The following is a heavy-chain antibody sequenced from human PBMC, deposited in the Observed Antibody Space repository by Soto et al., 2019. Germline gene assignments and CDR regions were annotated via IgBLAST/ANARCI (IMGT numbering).Heavy chain of an antibody. CDR1: GYSFTSYW. Sequence: LGESLKISCKGSGYSFTSYWISWVRQMPGKGLEWMGRIDPSDSYTNYSPSFQGHVTISADKSISTAYLQWSSLKASDTAIYYCARQISSPVDYWGQGTLVTVSS. CDR2: IDPSDSYT. V-gene: IGHV5-10-1*01. CDR3: ARQISSPVDY. J-gene: IGHJ4*02. D-gene: IGHD2-2*01.